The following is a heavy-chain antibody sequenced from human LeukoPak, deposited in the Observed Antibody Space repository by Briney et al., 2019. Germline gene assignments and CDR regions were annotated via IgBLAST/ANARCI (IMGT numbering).Heavy chain of an antibody. V-gene: IGHV4-34*01. D-gene: IGHD3-10*01. CDR1: GGSFSGYY. J-gene: IGHJ5*02. Sequence: PSETLSLTCAVYGGSFSGYYWSWIRQPPGKGLEWIGEINHSGSTSYNPSLKSRVTISVDTSKNQFSLKLSSVTAADTAVYYCARGRYYGSGSSRGFDPWGQGTLVTVSS. CDR2: INHSGST. CDR3: ARGRYYGSGSSRGFDP.